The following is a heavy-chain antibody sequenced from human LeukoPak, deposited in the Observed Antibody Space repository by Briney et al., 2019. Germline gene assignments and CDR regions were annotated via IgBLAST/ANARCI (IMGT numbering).Heavy chain of an antibody. CDR2: ISVYNGNT. V-gene: IGHV1-18*01. CDR3: ARTCSSSSCYMVH. Sequence: RASVKVSCKASGYTFANFGITWVRQAPGQGLEGMGWISVYNGNTNYAQNLQGRVTLTTDTSTSTAYMELRSLRSDDTALYYCARTCSSSSCYMVHWGQGTLVTVSS. D-gene: IGHD2-2*02. CDR1: GYTFANFG. J-gene: IGHJ4*02.